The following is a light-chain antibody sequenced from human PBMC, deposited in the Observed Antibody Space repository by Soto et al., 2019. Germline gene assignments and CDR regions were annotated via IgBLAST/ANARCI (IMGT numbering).Light chain of an antibody. V-gene: IGKV2-28*01. Sequence: EIVMTQSPLSLPVTPGEPASISCRSSQSLLYRNGFNYLDWYLQKPGQSPQLLIYLGSNRASGVADRFSGSGSVTDFSVIISRVEAEDVGVYYCLESLQVPHTFGQGTKLEIK. CDR3: LESLQVPHT. CDR2: LGS. CDR1: QSLLYRNGFNY. J-gene: IGKJ2*01.